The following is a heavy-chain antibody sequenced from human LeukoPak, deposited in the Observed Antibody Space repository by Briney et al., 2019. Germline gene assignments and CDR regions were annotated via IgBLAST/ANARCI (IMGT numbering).Heavy chain of an antibody. V-gene: IGHV4-61*02. Sequence: SETLSLTCTVSGGSISSGSYYWSWIRQPAGMGLEWIGRVYSSGSTNYNPSLKSRVTISVDTSKNQFSLKLSSVTAADTAVYYCAREGSYSYGHNWYFDLWGRGTLVTVSS. CDR2: VYSSGST. J-gene: IGHJ2*01. CDR1: GGSISSGSYY. CDR3: AREGSYSYGHNWYFDL. D-gene: IGHD5-18*01.